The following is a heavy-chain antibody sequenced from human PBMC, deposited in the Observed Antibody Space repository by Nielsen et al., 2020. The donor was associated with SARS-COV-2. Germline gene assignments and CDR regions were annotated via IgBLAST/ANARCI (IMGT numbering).Heavy chain of an antibody. Sequence: GESLKISCAASGFTFSSYWVSWVRQAPGKGLEWVANIKQDGSEKYYVDSVKGRFTISRDNAKNSLYLQMNSLRAEGTAVYYCARAGLFSSGSYFDYWGQGTLVTVSS. D-gene: IGHD6-19*01. CDR2: IKQDGSEK. CDR3: ARAGLFSSGSYFDY. V-gene: IGHV3-7*01. CDR1: GFTFSSYW. J-gene: IGHJ4*02.